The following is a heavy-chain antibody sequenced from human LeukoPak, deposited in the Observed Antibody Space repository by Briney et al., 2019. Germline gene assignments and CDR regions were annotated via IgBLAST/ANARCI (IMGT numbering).Heavy chain of an antibody. V-gene: IGHV1-18*01. Sequence: GASVKVTCKASGYTFTSYGISWVRQAPGQGLEWMGWISAYNGNTNYAQKLQGRVTMTTDTSTSTAYMELRSLRSDDTAVYCCARSGTKLLWFGELLDFDYWGQGTLVTVSS. CDR3: ARSGTKLLWFGELLDFDY. CDR2: ISAYNGNT. CDR1: GYTFTSYG. J-gene: IGHJ4*02. D-gene: IGHD3-10*01.